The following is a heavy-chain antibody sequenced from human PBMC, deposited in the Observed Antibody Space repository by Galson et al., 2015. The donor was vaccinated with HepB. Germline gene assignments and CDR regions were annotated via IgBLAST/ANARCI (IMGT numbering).Heavy chain of an antibody. CDR1: GFTLSSSG. J-gene: IGHJ4*02. V-gene: IGHV3-33*01. D-gene: IGHD2-21*02. CDR2: IKYDGNNK. Sequence: SLRLSCAVSGFTLSSSGMHRVRQAPGKGLEWVAVIKYDGNNKYYADSVKGRFTISRDSSKNTLYLQMNSLRGEDTAVYYCVRDLGRVTAIPFHWGQGTLVTVSS. CDR3: VRDLGRVTAIPFH.